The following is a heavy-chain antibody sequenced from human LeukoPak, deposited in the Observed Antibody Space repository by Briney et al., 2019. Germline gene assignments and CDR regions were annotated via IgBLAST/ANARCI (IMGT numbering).Heavy chain of an antibody. CDR2: IYTDDRT. V-gene: IGHV3-53*01. Sequence: GGSLRLSCAASGFTVSNYYMSWVRQAPGKGLEWVSDIYTDDRTYYADSVKGRFTISRDNSKNTLYLQMNSLRAEDTAVYYCARDLPPFGSGSFFKYPPFDYWGQGTLVTVSS. CDR1: GFTVSNYY. CDR3: ARDLPPFGSGSFFKYPPFDY. D-gene: IGHD3-10*01. J-gene: IGHJ4*02.